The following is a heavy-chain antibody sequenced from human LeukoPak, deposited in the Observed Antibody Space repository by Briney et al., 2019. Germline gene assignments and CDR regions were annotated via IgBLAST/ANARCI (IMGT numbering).Heavy chain of an antibody. J-gene: IGHJ3*02. D-gene: IGHD6-6*01. Sequence: KAGGSLRLSCAASGFTFANYDMGWVRQAPGKGLEWVSVMSSVNSYTYYADSVKGRFTISRDNAKNSLYLQMNSLRAEDTAVYYCARDRGAARQREYDAFDIWGQGTMVTVSS. CDR3: ARDRGAARQREYDAFDI. V-gene: IGHV3-21*01. CDR2: MSSVNSYT. CDR1: GFTFANYD.